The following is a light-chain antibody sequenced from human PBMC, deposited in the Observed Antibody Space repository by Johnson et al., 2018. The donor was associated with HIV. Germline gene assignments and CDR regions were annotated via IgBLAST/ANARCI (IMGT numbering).Light chain of an antibody. J-gene: IGLJ1*01. CDR3: GTWDSSLSRYV. Sequence: QSVLTQPPSVSAAPGQKVTISCSGSSSNIGKNYVCWYQQLPGTAPKLLIYDNNKRPSGIPDRFSGSKSGTSATLGITGLQTGDEADYYCGTWDSSLSRYVCDTGTKVTVL. CDR1: SSNIGKNY. V-gene: IGLV1-51*01. CDR2: DNN.